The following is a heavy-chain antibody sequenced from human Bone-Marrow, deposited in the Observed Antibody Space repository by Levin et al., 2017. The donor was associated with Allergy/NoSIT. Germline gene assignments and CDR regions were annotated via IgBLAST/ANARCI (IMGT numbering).Heavy chain of an antibody. CDR2: IFPGDSDT. Sequence: GGSLRLSCKASGYSFTTYWIGWVRQLPGKGLEWMGIIFPGDSDTRYSPSLQGQATISADKSINPSYLQWSSLKASDNAIYYWARSEFAISGFDYWGQGTVVTVSS. V-gene: IGHV5-51*01. J-gene: IGHJ4*02. D-gene: IGHD3-10*01. CDR1: GYSFTTYW. CDR3: ARSEFAISGFDY.